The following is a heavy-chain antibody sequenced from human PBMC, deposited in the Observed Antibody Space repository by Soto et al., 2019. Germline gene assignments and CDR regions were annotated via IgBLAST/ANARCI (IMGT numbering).Heavy chain of an antibody. J-gene: IGHJ4*02. CDR3: AKISWGSKQIAAAGPFDY. CDR1: GFTFSNYA. D-gene: IGHD6-13*01. V-gene: IGHV3-23*01. Sequence: SLRLSCVASGFTFSNYAMNWVRQAPGKGLEWVSLISGSGSNIYYADSVKGRFTISRDNSKNTLYLQMNSLRAEDTAVYYCAKISWGSKQIAAAGPFDYWGQGTLVIVSA. CDR2: ISGSGSNI.